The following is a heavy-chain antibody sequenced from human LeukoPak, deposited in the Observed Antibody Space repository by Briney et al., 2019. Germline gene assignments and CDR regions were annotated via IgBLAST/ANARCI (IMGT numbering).Heavy chain of an antibody. Sequence: GGSLRLSCAVSGFTFSDFWMQWVRQAPGKGLEWVANIKQDGTEKWYVDSVKGRFTISRDNAKNSLYLQMNNLRAEDTAVYYCATKLSTDPHYFDYWGQGILVTVSS. V-gene: IGHV3-7*03. J-gene: IGHJ4*02. CDR2: IKQDGTEK. D-gene: IGHD5/OR15-5a*01. CDR1: GFTFSDFW. CDR3: ATKLSTDPHYFDY.